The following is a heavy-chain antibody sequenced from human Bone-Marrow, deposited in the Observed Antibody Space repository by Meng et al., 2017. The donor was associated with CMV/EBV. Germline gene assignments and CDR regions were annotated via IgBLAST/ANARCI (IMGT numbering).Heavy chain of an antibody. CDR3: ALVNYYYGMDV. Sequence: GESLKISCAASGFTFGSFWMNWVRQAPGKGLEWVANIKQDGSEKYYVDSVKGRFTISRDNAKNSLYLQMNSLRAEDTAVYYCALVNYYYGMDVWGQGTTVTVSS. D-gene: IGHD3-10*01. J-gene: IGHJ6*02. V-gene: IGHV3-7*01. CDR1: GFTFGSFW. CDR2: IKQDGSEK.